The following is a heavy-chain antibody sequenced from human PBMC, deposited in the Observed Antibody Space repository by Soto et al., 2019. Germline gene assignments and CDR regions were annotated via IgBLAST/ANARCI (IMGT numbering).Heavy chain of an antibody. CDR2: IYYSGST. D-gene: IGHD2-2*01. CDR1: GCSISSYY. V-gene: IGHV4-59*01. CDR3: ARGDCSSTSCYLPAEYFQH. Sequence: PSETLSLTCTVSGCSISSYYWSLIRQPTGKGLEWIGYIYYSGSTNYNPSLKSRVTISVDTSKNQFSLKLSSVTAADTAVYYCARGDCSSTSCYLPAEYFQHWGQGTLVTVSS. J-gene: IGHJ1*01.